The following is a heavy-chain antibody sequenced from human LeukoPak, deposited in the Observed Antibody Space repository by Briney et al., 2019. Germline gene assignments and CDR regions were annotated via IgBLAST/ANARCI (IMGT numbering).Heavy chain of an antibody. V-gene: IGHV3-30*18. D-gene: IGHD3-3*01. CDR3: AKGSGKILGDY. Sequence: HTGRCLRPSCAASGFTFISSGIHSVRQPASKGMEWVAVISFDGSNKYPADSVKGRFPISRDNSKNTLELQMNSLRAEDTAVYYCAKGSGKILGDYWGQGTLVTVSS. CDR1: GFTFISSG. CDR2: ISFDGSNK. J-gene: IGHJ4*02.